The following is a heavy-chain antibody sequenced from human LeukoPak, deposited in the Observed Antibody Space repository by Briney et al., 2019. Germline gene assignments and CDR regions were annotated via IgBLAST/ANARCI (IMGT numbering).Heavy chain of an antibody. J-gene: IGHJ4*02. Sequence: ASVKVSCKASGYTFTGYYMHWVRQAPGQGLEWMGIINPSGGSTSYAQKFQGRVTMTRDMSTSTVYMELSSLRSEDTAVYYCARDRPDYVWGSYRSYFDYWGQGTLVTVSS. D-gene: IGHD3-16*02. CDR3: ARDRPDYVWGSYRSYFDY. CDR2: INPSGGST. CDR1: GYTFTGYY. V-gene: IGHV1-46*01.